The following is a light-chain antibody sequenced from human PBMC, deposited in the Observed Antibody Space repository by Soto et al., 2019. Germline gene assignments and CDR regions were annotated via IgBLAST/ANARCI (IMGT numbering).Light chain of an antibody. CDR1: QSVSSS. V-gene: IGKV3-11*01. Sequence: ESVLTQSPATLSLSPGERATLSCRASQSVSSSLAWYQQKLGQAPRLLIYDASNRATGIPARFSGSGSGTDFTLTISSLEPDDFAVYYCQQRSNWYTFGQGTKLEIK. CDR2: DAS. CDR3: QQRSNWYT. J-gene: IGKJ2*01.